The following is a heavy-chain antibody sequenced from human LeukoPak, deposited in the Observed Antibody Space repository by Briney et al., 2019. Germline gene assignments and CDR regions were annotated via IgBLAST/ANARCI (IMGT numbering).Heavy chain of an antibody. CDR1: CGSINSGDYY. CDR3: VSRMTATGEFDY. CDR2: IFYSGIT. D-gene: IGHD2/OR15-2a*01. V-gene: IGHV4-30-4*01. J-gene: IGHJ4*02. Sequence: SSETLSLTCTVSCGSINSGDYYWSWIRQPPGKGLEWIGYIFYSGITYYNPSLKSRVTISIDTSKNQFSLKLNSVTAADTALYYCVSRMTATGEFDYWGQGTLVTVSS.